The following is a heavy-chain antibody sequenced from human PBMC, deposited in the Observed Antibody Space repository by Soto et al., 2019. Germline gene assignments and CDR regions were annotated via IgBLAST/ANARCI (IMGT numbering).Heavy chain of an antibody. CDR1: GYTFTGYY. D-gene: IGHD6-13*01. Sequence: ASVKVSCKASGYTFTGYYMHWVQQAPGQGLEWMGWINPNSGGTNYAQKFQGWVTMTRDTSISTAYMELSRLRSDDTAVYYCARMAAADAFDIWGQGTMVTVSS. CDR2: INPNSGGT. CDR3: ARMAAADAFDI. J-gene: IGHJ3*02. V-gene: IGHV1-2*04.